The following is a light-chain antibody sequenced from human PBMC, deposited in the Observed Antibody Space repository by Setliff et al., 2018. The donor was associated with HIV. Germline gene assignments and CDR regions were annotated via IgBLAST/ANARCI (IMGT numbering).Light chain of an antibody. CDR2: RNN. CDR1: SSNIGGNP. CDR3: AAWDDSLNGYV. Sequence: QSVLTQPHSASGTPGQRVTISCSGSSSNIGGNPVNWYQQLPGTAPKLLIYRNNQRPLGVPDRFSGSKSGTSASLAISGLQSEDEADYYCAAWDDSLNGYVFGTGTKVTVL. J-gene: IGLJ1*01. V-gene: IGLV1-44*01.